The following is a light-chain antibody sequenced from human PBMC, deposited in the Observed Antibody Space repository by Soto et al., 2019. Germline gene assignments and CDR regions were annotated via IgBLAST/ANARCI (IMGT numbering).Light chain of an antibody. V-gene: IGLV2-11*01. CDR2: DVS. Sequence: HSALTQPRSVSGSPGQSVTISCTGTSNDVGRYIHVSWYQQHPGKAPKLMIYDVSKRPSGVPDRFSGSKSGNTASLTISGLQAEDEADYYCCSFAGNPYVFGTGTKVTVL. CDR3: CSFAGNPYV. J-gene: IGLJ1*01. CDR1: SNDVGRYIH.